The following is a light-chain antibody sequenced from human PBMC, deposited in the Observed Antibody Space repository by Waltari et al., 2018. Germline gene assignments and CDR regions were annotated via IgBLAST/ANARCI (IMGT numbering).Light chain of an antibody. V-gene: IGKV3D-15*01. Sequence: EIVMTQSPAILSASLGERATLSCRASQSVSTNLAWYQGKPGQPHRLLFYDASTSAADIPARFSVSVTGTEFTLTISSLQSEDFAVYYCQQYHSRPVLAFGGGTKVE. J-gene: IGKJ4*01. CDR3: QQYHSRPVLA. CDR1: QSVSTN. CDR2: DAS.